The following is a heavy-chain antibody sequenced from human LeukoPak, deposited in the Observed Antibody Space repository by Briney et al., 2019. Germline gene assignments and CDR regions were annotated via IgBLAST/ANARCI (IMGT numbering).Heavy chain of an antibody. CDR2: IYTSGST. CDR1: GGSISSGSYY. J-gene: IGHJ6*03. D-gene: IGHD3-22*01. V-gene: IGHV4-61*02. CDR3: ARAPMYYYDWSTYYYYYMDV. Sequence: NPSETLSLTCTVSGGSISSGSYYWSWIRQPAGKGLEWIGRIYTSGSTNYNPSLKSRVTISVDTSKNQFSLKLSPVTAADTAVYYCARAPMYYYDWSTYYYYYMDVWGKGTTVTISS.